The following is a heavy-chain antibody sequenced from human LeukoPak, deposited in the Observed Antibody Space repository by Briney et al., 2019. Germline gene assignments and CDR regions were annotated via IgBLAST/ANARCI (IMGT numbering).Heavy chain of an antibody. CDR1: GGSISSYY. D-gene: IGHD3-9*01. CDR3: ARDLPYYDILTGYYGDAFDI. V-gene: IGHV4-59*01. J-gene: IGHJ3*02. Sequence: PSETLSLTCTVSGGSISSYYWSWIRQPPGKGLEWIGYIYYSGSTNYNPSLKSRVTISVDTSKNQFSLKLSSVTAADTAVYYCARDLPYYDILTGYYGDAFDIWGQGTMVTVSS. CDR2: IYYSGST.